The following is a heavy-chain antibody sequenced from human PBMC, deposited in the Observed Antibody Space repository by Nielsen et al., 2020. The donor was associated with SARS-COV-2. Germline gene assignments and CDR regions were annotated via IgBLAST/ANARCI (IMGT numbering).Heavy chain of an antibody. CDR2: VSHSGST. CDR3: ARGDLVVVPSPILGLGPFFYYFYLDV. Sequence: SETLSLTCAVSGGSVSSNDWWTWVRQSPGKGLEWIGEVSHSGSTNYAPSLKSRVSMSVDKSKSQFSLRLRSVTAADTAVYFCARGDLVVVPSPILGLGPFFYYFYLDVWGKWTTVIVSS. J-gene: IGHJ6*03. D-gene: IGHD2-2*01. V-gene: IGHV4-4*02. CDR1: GGSVSSNDW.